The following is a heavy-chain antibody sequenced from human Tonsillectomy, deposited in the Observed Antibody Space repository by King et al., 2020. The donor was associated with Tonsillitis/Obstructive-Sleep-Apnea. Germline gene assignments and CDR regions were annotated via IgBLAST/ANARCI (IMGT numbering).Heavy chain of an antibody. J-gene: IGHJ4*02. D-gene: IGHD5-24*01. CDR2: ISYDGSNK. CDR1: GFTFSSYA. V-gene: IGHV3-30*04. CDR3: AGGATMRGAPFDY. Sequence: VQLVESGGGVVQPGRSLRLSCAASGFTFSSYAMHWVRQAPGKGLEWVAVISYDGSNKYYADSVKGRFTISRDNSKNTLYLQMNSLRAEDTAVYYCAGGATMRGAPFDYWGQGTLVTVSS.